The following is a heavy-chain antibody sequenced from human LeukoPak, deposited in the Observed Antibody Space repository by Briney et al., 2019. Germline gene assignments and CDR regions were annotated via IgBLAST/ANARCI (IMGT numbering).Heavy chain of an antibody. V-gene: IGHV1-69*13. J-gene: IGHJ2*01. D-gene: IGHD1-26*01. CDR1: GGTFSNYA. CDR3: ARGPREGAISHWYFGP. CDR2: IIPIFGTA. Sequence: ASVKVSCKASGGTFSNYAISWVRQAPGQGLEWMGGIIPIFGTANYAQTFQGRVTITADESTSTAYMELSSLRSEDTAVYYCARGPREGAISHWYFGPWGRGTLVTVSS.